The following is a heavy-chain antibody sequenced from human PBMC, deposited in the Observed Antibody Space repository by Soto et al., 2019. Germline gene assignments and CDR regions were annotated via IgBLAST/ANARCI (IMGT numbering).Heavy chain of an antibody. V-gene: IGHV3-30-3*01. D-gene: IGHD6-13*01. Sequence: QVQLVESGGGVVQPGRSLRLSCAASGFTFSSYAMHWVRQAPGKGLEWVAVISYDGSNKYYADSVKGRFTISRDNSKNTLYLQMNRLRGEDTAVYYCARDRIYSSSWYDYWGQGTLVTVSS. CDR2: ISYDGSNK. CDR3: ARDRIYSSSWYDY. J-gene: IGHJ4*02. CDR1: GFTFSSYA.